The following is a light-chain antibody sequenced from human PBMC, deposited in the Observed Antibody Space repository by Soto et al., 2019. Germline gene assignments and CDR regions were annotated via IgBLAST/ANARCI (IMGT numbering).Light chain of an antibody. V-gene: IGLV2-11*01. CDR2: DVS. Sequence: QSVLTQPRSVSGSPGHSVAISCTGTSSDVGGYTYVAWYRQYPGKAPKLMLYDVSKRPSGVPDRFSGSKSGNTASLTISGLRAEDEADYYCTSYTSSRTLLFGGGTKLTVL. J-gene: IGLJ2*01. CDR1: SSDVGGYTY. CDR3: TSYTSSRTLL.